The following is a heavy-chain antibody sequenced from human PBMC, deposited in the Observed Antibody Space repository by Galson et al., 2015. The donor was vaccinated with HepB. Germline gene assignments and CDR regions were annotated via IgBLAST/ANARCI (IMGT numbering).Heavy chain of an antibody. Sequence: SLRLSCAASGFTFSSHSMNWVRQAPGKGLEWVSSIHSSGFYKYYAGSVKGRFTISRDNARNSLYLQMSSLRVEDTAVYYCARENGRQLPLDYWGQGTLVTVSS. J-gene: IGHJ4*02. CDR1: GFTFSSHS. CDR2: IHSSGFYK. D-gene: IGHD2-2*01. V-gene: IGHV3-21*01. CDR3: ARENGRQLPLDY.